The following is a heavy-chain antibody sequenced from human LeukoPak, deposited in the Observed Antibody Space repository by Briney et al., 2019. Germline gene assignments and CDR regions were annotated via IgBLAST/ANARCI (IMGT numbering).Heavy chain of an antibody. CDR2: ISYDGSNK. CDR1: GFTLNGYS. V-gene: IGHV3-30*18. J-gene: IGHJ4*02. Sequence: HPGGSLRLSCAASGFTLNGYSMSWVRQAPGKGLEWVAVISYDGSNKYYADSVKGRFTISRDNSKNTLYLQMNSLRAEDTAVYYCAKDQDYWGQGTLVTVSS. CDR3: AKDQDY.